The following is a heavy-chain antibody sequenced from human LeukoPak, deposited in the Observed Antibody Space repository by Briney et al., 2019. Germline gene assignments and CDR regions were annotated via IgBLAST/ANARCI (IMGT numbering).Heavy chain of an antibody. CDR3: ARGKGKRLRYFDWLFSHYFDY. CDR1: GGSFSGYY. D-gene: IGHD3-9*01. Sequence: SETLSLTCAVYGGSFSGYYWSWIRQPPGKGLEWMGEINHSGSTNYNPSLKSRVTISVDTSKNQFSLKLSSVTAADTAVYYCARGKGKRLRYFDWLFSHYFDYWGQGTLVTVSS. J-gene: IGHJ4*02. V-gene: IGHV4-34*01. CDR2: INHSGST.